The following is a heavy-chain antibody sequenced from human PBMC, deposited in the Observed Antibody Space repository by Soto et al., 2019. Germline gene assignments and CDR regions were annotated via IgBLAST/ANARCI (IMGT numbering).Heavy chain of an antibody. CDR3: ARLRGGYYYYYMDV. J-gene: IGHJ6*03. V-gene: IGHV4-59*08. D-gene: IGHD3-10*01. Sequence: SETLSLTCTVSGGSISSYYWSWIRQPPGKGLEWIGYIYYSGSTNYNPSLKSRVTISVDTSKNQFSLKLSSVTAADTAVYYCARLRGGYYYYYMDVWGKGTTVTVSS. CDR2: IYYSGST. CDR1: GGSISSYY.